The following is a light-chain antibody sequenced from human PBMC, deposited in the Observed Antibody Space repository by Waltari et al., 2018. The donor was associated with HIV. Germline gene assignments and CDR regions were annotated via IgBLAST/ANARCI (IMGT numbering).Light chain of an antibody. Sequence: SYDLTQPPSVSVSPGQTARITCSGDALPKQYAFWYQQKPGQAPVLVIYKDSERPSGIPEGFSGSSSGTTVTLTISGVQAEDEADYYCQSPDSGTYVVFGGGTKLTVL. J-gene: IGLJ2*01. CDR1: ALPKQY. V-gene: IGLV3-25*03. CDR2: KDS. CDR3: QSPDSGTYVV.